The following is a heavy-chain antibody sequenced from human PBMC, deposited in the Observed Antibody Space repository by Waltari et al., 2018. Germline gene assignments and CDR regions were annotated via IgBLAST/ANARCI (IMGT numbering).Heavy chain of an antibody. Sequence: QVQLVQSGAEVKKPGASVKVSCKASGYTFTGYYMHWVRQAPGQGLEWMGRINPNGGGTNYEQKFQGRVTMTRDTSISTAYMELSRLRSDDTAVYYCARGGVGDYSAFDIWGQGTMVTVSS. CDR3: ARGGVGDYSAFDI. J-gene: IGHJ3*02. D-gene: IGHD4-17*01. CDR1: GYTFTGYY. V-gene: IGHV1-2*06. CDR2: INPNGGGT.